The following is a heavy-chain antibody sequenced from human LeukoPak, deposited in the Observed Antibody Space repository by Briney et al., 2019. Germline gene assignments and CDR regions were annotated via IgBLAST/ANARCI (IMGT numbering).Heavy chain of an antibody. CDR1: GLTFSSYE. CDR2: IISRGRTI. Sequence: GGSLRLSCAASGLTFSSYETNWVRQAPGKGLEWGSYIISRGRTIYRADTVKARFTISRDIAKNSLYLQMNRLRAEDTAVYYCARDGHVEAAAAQKAGLAYGMDVWGKGTTVTVSS. CDR3: ARDGHVEAAAAQKAGLAYGMDV. V-gene: IGHV3-48*03. J-gene: IGHJ6*04. D-gene: IGHD6-13*01.